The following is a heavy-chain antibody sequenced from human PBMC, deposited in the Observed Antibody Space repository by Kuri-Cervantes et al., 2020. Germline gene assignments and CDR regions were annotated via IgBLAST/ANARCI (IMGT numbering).Heavy chain of an antibody. J-gene: IGHJ4*02. D-gene: IGHD3-10*01. CDR2: IYTSGST. Sequence: LRLSCAVSTYSISSGYYWSWIRQPAGKPAGKGLEWIGLIYTSGSTNYNPSLKSRVTISVDKSKDQFSLKLSSVAAADTAVYYCARGSIGALHYFDNWGQGTLVTVSS. CDR1: TYSISSGYY. CDR3: ARGSIGALHYFDN. V-gene: IGHV4-61*02.